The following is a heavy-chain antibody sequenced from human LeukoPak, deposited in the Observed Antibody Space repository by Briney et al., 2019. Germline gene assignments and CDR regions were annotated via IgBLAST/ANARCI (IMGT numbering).Heavy chain of an antibody. V-gene: IGHV4-30-2*01. J-gene: IGHJ5*02. D-gene: IGHD3-9*01. Sequence: SETLSLTCTVSGGSISSYSWSWIRQPPGKGLEWIGYIYHSGSTYYNPSLKSRVTISVDRSKNQFSLKLSSVTAADTAVYYCARAHYDILTGYYPWYNWFDPWGQGTLVTVSS. CDR1: GGSISSYS. CDR3: ARAHYDILTGYYPWYNWFDP. CDR2: IYHSGST.